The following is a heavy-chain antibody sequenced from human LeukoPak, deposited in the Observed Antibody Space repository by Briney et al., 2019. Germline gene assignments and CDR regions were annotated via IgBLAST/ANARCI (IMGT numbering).Heavy chain of an antibody. J-gene: IGHJ5*02. CDR2: INHSGST. CDR3: ARLPRYDILTGYWDWFDP. D-gene: IGHD3-9*01. Sequence: PSETLSLTCTVSGGSISSSSYYWGWLRQPPGTGLEWIGEINHSGSTNYNPSLKSRVTVSVDTSKNQFSLKLSSVTAADTAVYYCARLPRYDILTGYWDWFDPWGQGTLVTVSS. CDR1: GGSISSSSYY. V-gene: IGHV4-39*07.